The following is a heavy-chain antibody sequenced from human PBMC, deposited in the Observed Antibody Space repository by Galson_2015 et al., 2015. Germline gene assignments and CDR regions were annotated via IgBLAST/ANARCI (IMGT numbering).Heavy chain of an antibody. CDR2: IGDSGANT. V-gene: IGHV3-23*01. Sequence: SLRLSCAVSGFTFSSYAMGWVRQAPGTGLEGVSSIGDSGANTKYADSVKGRFTISRDNSKNTLYLQMNSLRGDDTAVYYCAKGGPYVSGGNCHGVFDSWGQGTLVTVSS. CDR3: AKGGPYVSGGNCHGVFDS. J-gene: IGHJ4*02. CDR1: GFTFSSYA. D-gene: IGHD2-15*01.